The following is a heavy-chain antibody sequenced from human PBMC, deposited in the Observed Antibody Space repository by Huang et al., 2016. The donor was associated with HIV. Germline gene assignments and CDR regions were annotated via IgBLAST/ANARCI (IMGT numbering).Heavy chain of an antibody. CDR2: IAYEGRSD. CDR3: AKESRWFSDFDQ. CDR1: GFIFSNFG. V-gene: IGHV3-30*18. D-gene: IGHD2-15*01. Sequence: QVQLVESGGGVVQPGTSLSLSCAASGFIFSNFGMHWVRQAPGKGVEWVAVIAYEGRSDRDSDSVKGRFTISRDNDKNTLSLEMNRLRHDDTAVYYCAKESRWFSDFDQWGQGTLVTVSS. J-gene: IGHJ5*02.